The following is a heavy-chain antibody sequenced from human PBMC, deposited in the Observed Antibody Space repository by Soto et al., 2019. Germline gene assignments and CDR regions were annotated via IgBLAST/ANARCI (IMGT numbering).Heavy chain of an antibody. CDR3: AKDDCSGGSCYSQWAFDI. V-gene: IGHV3-23*01. CDR2: ISGSGGST. CDR1: GFTFSSYA. D-gene: IGHD2-15*01. J-gene: IGHJ3*02. Sequence: EVQLLESGGGLVQPGGSLRLSCAASGFTFSSYAMSWVRQAPGKGLEWVSAISGSGGSTYYADSVKGRFTNSRDNAKNTLYLQMNSLRAEDTAVYYCAKDDCSGGSCYSQWAFDIWGQGTMVTVSS.